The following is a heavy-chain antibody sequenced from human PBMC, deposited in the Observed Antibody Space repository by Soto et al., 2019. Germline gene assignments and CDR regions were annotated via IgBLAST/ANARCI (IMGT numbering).Heavy chain of an antibody. Sequence: PGGSLRLSCEASGFTFSTYGMHWVRQAPGKGLEWVAIIWNDGSNKYYADSVKGRFTISRDNSKNTLYLQMNSLRAEDTAVYYCARGAYYDSGGYYLGCLDYWGQGTLVTVSS. D-gene: IGHD3-22*01. CDR3: ARGAYYDSGGYYLGCLDY. J-gene: IGHJ4*02. V-gene: IGHV3-30*02. CDR1: GFTFSTYG. CDR2: IWNDGSNK.